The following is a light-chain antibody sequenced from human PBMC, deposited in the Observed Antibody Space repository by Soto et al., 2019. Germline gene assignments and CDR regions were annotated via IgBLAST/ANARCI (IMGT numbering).Light chain of an antibody. CDR1: QVISSY. CDR2: GAS. Sequence: IQMTQSPSTLSASVGDRVTITCRASQVISSYLAWYQQQPGKAPKLLIYGASTLQGGVPSRFSGSRSATDFTLTIGSLQPEDFATYYCQQLNSYPLTFGGGTKVDI. V-gene: IGKV1-9*01. CDR3: QQLNSYPLT. J-gene: IGKJ4*01.